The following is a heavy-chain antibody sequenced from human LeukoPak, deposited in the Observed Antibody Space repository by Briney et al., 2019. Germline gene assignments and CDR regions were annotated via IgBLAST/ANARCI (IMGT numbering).Heavy chain of an antibody. V-gene: IGHV3-30*19. CDR1: GFTFSSYG. D-gene: IGHD3-22*01. CDR3: ARDHYYYDSSGYYPYYYYYYMDV. CDR2: IWYDGSNK. Sequence: PGGSLRLSCAASGFTFSSYGMHWVRQAPGKGLEWVAVIWYDGSNKYYADSVKGRFTISRDNSKNTLYLQMNSLRTEDTAVYYCARDHYYYDSSGYYPYYYYYYMDVWGKGTTVTVSS. J-gene: IGHJ6*03.